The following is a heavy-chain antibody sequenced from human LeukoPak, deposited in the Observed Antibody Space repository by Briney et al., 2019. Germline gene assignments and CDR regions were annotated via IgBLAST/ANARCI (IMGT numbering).Heavy chain of an antibody. CDR1: GFTVSTNY. CDR3: TRAVSSNHPPDS. J-gene: IGHJ4*02. Sequence: PGGSLRLSCAASGFTVSTNYMSWVRHAPGKGLEWVSLIYGGGSTYYADSVKGRFTISRDNSKNKPYFQMNSLRAEDTAVYYCTRAVSSNHPPDSWGQGTLVTVSS. CDR2: IYGGGST. V-gene: IGHV3-53*01. D-gene: IGHD2-2*01.